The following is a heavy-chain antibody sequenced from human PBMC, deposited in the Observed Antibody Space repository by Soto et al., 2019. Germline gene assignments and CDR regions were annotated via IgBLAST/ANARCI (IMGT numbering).Heavy chain of an antibody. D-gene: IGHD2-15*01. CDR3: AHVLGYCSGGSCYSGPSDY. CDR2: IYWDDDK. CDR1: GFSLSTRGVS. Sequence: QITLKESGPPLVRPKQTLTLTCTFSGFSLSTRGVSVGWIRQPPGKALEWLALIYWDDDKRYTSSLKSRLTITKDTSTNQVVLTMTNMDPVDTATYFCAHVLGYCSGGSCYSGPSDYWGQGTLVTVSS. J-gene: IGHJ4*02. V-gene: IGHV2-5*02.